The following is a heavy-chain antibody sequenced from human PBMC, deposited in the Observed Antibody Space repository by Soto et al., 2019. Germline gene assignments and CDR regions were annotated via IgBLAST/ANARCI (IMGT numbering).Heavy chain of an antibody. V-gene: IGHV3-74*01. J-gene: IGHJ4*02. Sequence: EVQLVESGGGLVQPGGSLRLSCAASGFTFSSYWMHWVRQAPGKGLVWVSRINSDGSSTSYADSVKGRFTISRDNAKKTLYLQMNSLRGEDTAVYYCARDGPMVSKQYYFDYWGQGTLVTVSS. CDR3: ARDGPMVSKQYYFDY. CDR1: GFTFSSYW. D-gene: IGHD3-10*01. CDR2: INSDGSST.